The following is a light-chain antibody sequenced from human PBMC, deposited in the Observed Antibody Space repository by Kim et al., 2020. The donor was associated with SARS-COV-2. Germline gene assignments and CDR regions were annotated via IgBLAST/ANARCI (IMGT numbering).Light chain of an antibody. CDR3: HVWDSSSAHHV. CDR1: NVGRKS. V-gene: IGLV3-21*04. J-gene: IGLJ1*01. Sequence: SYELTQPPSVSVVPGQTARITCGGNNVGRKSVHWYQQKPGQAPIMVIYYNSDRPSGIPERFSGSNSGDAATLTISRVEVGDEADYYCHVWDSSSAHHVFGSGTKVTVL. CDR2: YNS.